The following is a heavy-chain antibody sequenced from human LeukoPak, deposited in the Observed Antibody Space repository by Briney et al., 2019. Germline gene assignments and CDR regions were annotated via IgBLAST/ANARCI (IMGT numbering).Heavy chain of an antibody. CDR2: IYYSGST. D-gene: IGHD2-2*01. J-gene: IGHJ4*02. V-gene: IGHV4-59*01. Sequence: SETLSLTCTVSGGSISSYYWSWIRQPPGKGLEWIGYIYYSGSTNYNPSLKSRVTISVDTSKNQFSLKLSSVTAADTAVYYCARFRRVPAAYYFDYWGQGTLVTVSS. CDR1: GGSISSYY. CDR3: ARFRRVPAAYYFDY.